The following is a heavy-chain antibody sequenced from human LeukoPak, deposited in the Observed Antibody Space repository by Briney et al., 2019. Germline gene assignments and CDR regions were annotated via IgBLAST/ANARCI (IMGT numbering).Heavy chain of an antibody. Sequence: GGSLRLSCAASGFTFSSYWMHWVRQAPGKGLVWVSRINSDGSSTSYADSVKGRFTISRDNAKNTLYLQMNSLRAEDTAVYDCARVLSACSSTSCYNWFDPWGQGTLVTVSS. J-gene: IGHJ5*02. CDR2: INSDGSST. CDR1: GFTFSSYW. CDR3: ARVLSACSSTSCYNWFDP. D-gene: IGHD2-2*01. V-gene: IGHV3-74*01.